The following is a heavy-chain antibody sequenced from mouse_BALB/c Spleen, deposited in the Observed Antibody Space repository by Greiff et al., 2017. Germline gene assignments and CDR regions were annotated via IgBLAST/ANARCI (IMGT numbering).Heavy chain of an antibody. CDR2: ISNLAYSI. V-gene: IGHV5-15*02. J-gene: IGHJ2*01. Sequence: VQLKESGGGLVQPGGSRKLSCAASGFTFSDYGMAWVRQAPGKGPEWVAFISNLAYSIYYADTVTGRFTISRENAKNTLYLEMSSLRSEDTAMYYCAREKRTGTFDYWGQGTTRTVSS. D-gene: IGHD4-1*01. CDR3: AREKRTGTFDY. CDR1: GFTFSDYG.